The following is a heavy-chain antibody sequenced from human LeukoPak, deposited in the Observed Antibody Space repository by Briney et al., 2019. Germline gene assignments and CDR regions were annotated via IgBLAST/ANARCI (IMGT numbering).Heavy chain of an antibody. J-gene: IGHJ4*02. D-gene: IGHD2-21*01. V-gene: IGHV3-66*01. Sequence: GGSLRLSCAASGFTVSSNYMSRVRQAPGKGLEWVSVIYSGGNTYYADSVKGRFTISRDNSKNTLNLQMNSLRAEDAAVYYCARGYSSDNWGQGTLVTVSS. CDR3: ARGYSSDN. CDR1: GFTVSSNY. CDR2: IYSGGNT.